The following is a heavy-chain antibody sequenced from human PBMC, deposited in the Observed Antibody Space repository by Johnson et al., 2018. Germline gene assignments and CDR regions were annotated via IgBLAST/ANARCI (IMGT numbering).Heavy chain of an antibody. CDR1: GGTFSSYA. D-gene: IGHD6-13*01. J-gene: IGHJ3*02. V-gene: IGHV1-69*12. Sequence: QVQLVQSGADVKKPGSSVKVSCKASGGTFSSYAISWVRQTPGQGLEWMGGIIPIFGTANYAQKFQGRVTITADESTSTAYMELSRLRSEDTAVDYCAGGGYSSSRDAFDIWGQGAMVTVSS. CDR3: AGGGYSSSRDAFDI. CDR2: IIPIFGTA.